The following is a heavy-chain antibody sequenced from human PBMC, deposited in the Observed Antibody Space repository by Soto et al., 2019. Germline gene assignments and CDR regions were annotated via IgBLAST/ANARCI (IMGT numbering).Heavy chain of an antibody. V-gene: IGHV3-23*01. Sequence: VQLLQSGGGLIQPGGSLRLSCTTSGFTFSNYAMSWVRQAPGKGLEGVSVITGSGDVSYVTDRFKGRFTVSRDNSKNTLFLEMSSLRADDTAVYFCAKAQEASGNVNSYLDYRGQGIRVTVSP. CDR2: ITGSGDVS. D-gene: IGHD2-15*01. CDR3: AKAQEASGNVNSYLDY. CDR1: GFTFSNYA. J-gene: IGHJ4*02.